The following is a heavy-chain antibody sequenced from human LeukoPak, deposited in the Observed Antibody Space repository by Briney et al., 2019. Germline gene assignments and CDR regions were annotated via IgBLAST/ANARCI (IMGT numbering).Heavy chain of an antibody. D-gene: IGHD1-26*01. J-gene: IGHJ6*03. Sequence: GGSLRLSCAASGFTFSSYGMHWVRQAPGKGLEWVAFIRYDGSNKYYADSVKGRSTISRDNAKNSLSLQRNSLRAEDTAVYYCARDPYNGNYGDSYYYFMDAWGKGTTVTISS. V-gene: IGHV3-30*02. CDR3: ARDPYNGNYGDSYYYFMDA. CDR1: GFTFSSYG. CDR2: IRYDGSNK.